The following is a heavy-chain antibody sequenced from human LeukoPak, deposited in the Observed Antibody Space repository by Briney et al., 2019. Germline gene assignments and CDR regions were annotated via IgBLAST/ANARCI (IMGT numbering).Heavy chain of an antibody. CDR1: GFTFDDYA. V-gene: IGHV3-9*01. CDR2: ISWNSVSI. Sequence: GGSLRLSCVASGFTFDDYAMHWVRQVPGKGLEWVSDISWNSVSIDYADSVKGRFTISRDNAKNSLYLQMNSLRAEDTALYYCAKDRAPTTVSSQIYGMDVWGQGTTVTVSS. CDR3: AKDRAPTTVSSQIYGMDV. D-gene: IGHD4-17*01. J-gene: IGHJ6*02.